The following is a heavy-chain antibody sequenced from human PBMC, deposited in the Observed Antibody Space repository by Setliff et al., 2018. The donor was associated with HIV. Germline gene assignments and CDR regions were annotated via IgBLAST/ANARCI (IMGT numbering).Heavy chain of an antibody. V-gene: IGHV1-24*01. Sequence: ASVKVSCKVSGYTLTELSMHWVRQAPGKGLEWMGGFDPEDGETIYAQKFQGRVTMTEDTSTDTAYMELSSLRSEDTAVYYCATRNYYDSSGYYSLYYFDYWGQVTLVTVSS. J-gene: IGHJ4*02. CDR3: ATRNYYDSSGYYSLYYFDY. CDR1: GYTLTELS. D-gene: IGHD3-22*01. CDR2: FDPEDGET.